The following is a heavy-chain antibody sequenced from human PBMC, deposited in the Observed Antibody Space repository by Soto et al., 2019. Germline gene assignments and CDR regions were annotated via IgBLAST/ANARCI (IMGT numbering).Heavy chain of an antibody. CDR2: MNPNSGNT. CDR3: GTWPYYYYGMDV. V-gene: IGHV1-8*01. CDR1: GYTFTSYD. J-gene: IGHJ6*02. Sequence: QVQLVQSGAEVKKPGASVKVSCKASGYTFTSYDIIWVRQATGQGLEWMGWMNPNSGNTGYAQKFQGRVTMTRNTSISTAYMELSSLRSEDTAVYYCGTWPYYYYGMDVWGQGTTVTVSS.